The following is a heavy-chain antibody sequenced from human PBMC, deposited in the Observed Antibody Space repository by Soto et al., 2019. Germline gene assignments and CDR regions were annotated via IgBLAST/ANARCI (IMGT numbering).Heavy chain of an antibody. Sequence: PSETLSLTCAVYGGSFSGYYWSWIRQPPGKGLEWIGEINHSGSTNYNPSLKSRVTISVDTSKNQFSLKLSSVTAADTAVYYCARALHWGDYYYGMDVWGQGTTVTV. D-gene: IGHD7-27*01. CDR3: ARALHWGDYYYGMDV. J-gene: IGHJ6*02. CDR2: INHSGST. CDR1: GGSFSGYY. V-gene: IGHV4-34*01.